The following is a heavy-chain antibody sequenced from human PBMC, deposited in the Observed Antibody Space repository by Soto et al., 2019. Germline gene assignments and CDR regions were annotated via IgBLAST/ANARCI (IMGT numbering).Heavy chain of an antibody. J-gene: IGHJ5*02. V-gene: IGHV3-74*01. CDR1: GFSFSSFF. D-gene: IGHD3-22*01. CDR2: ISNDGTGT. CDR3: VRDQDSRGYSVFNL. Sequence: PGGSLRLSCEASGFSFSSFFMHWVRQGPGKGLEWVSRISNDGTGTTYADSVQGRFTVSRDNSKTTVYLQMNRLRPEDTAVYFCVRDQDSRGYSVFNLWGQGT.